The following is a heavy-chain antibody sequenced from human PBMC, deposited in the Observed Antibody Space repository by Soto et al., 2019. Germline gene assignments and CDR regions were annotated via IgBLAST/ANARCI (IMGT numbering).Heavy chain of an antibody. CDR1: GGSISSYY. J-gene: IGHJ3*02. CDR3: ARDAPRRDDFWSGYYTDDAFDI. Sequence: SETLSLTCTVSGGSISSYYWSWIRQPPGKGLEWIGYIYYSGSTNYNPSLKSRVTISVDTSKNQSSLKLSSVTAADTAVYYCARDAPRRDDFWSGYYTDDAFDIWGQGTMVTVSS. CDR2: IYYSGST. D-gene: IGHD3-3*01. V-gene: IGHV4-59*01.